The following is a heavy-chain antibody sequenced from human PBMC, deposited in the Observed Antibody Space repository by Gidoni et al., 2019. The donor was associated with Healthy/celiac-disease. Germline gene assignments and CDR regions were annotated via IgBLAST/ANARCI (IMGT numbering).Heavy chain of an antibody. CDR3: AKDPLHYDILTLDWFDP. V-gene: IGHV3-23*01. CDR1: GYSFSSYA. D-gene: IGHD3-9*01. J-gene: IGHJ5*02. CDR2: MRGSGGST. Sequence: EVQLLESGGGLVQPGGYLRRSCAASGYSFSSYAMVWVRKAPGKGLGGFSAMRGSGGSTYYADSVKGRFTISRDNSKNTLYLQMSSLRAEDTAVYYCAKDPLHYDILTLDWFDPWGQGTLVTVSS.